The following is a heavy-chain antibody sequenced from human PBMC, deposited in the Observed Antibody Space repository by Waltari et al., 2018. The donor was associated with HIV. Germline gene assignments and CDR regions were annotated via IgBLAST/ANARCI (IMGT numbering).Heavy chain of an antibody. D-gene: IGHD5-12*01. CDR2: IKSGGSST. J-gene: IGHJ4*02. CDR3: ARTFTVATISPLLH. CDR1: GFNFSSYW. Sequence: EVQLVESGGGLVQPGGSLRLSCAASGFNFSSYWMHWVCQVPGKGLVWVSRIKSGGSSTTSADSVKSRFTISRDNAKSTLYLQMNSLRDEDTAVYYCARTFTVATISPLLHWGQGTLVTVSS. V-gene: IGHV3-74*01.